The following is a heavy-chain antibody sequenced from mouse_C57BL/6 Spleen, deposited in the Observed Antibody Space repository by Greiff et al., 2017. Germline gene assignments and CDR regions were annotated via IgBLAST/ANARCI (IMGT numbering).Heavy chain of an antibody. J-gene: IGHJ4*01. D-gene: IGHD4-1*01. CDR3: AREGTGTGPYAMDY. CDR2: ISDGGSYT. Sequence: EVQLVESGGGLVKPGGSLKLSCAASGFTFSSYAMSWVRQTPEKRLEWVATISDGGSYTYYPDNVKGRFTISRDNAKNNLYRQMSHLKSEDTAMYYCAREGTGTGPYAMDYWGQGTSVTVSS. CDR1: GFTFSSYA. V-gene: IGHV5-4*01.